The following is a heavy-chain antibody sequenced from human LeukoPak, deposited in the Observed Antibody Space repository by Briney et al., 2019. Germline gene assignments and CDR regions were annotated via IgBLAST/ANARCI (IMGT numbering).Heavy chain of an antibody. V-gene: IGHV3-48*04. CDR3: ARVGGLYQLLSQNYMDV. CDR1: GFTFSSYS. CDR2: ISSSGTTI. Sequence: QTGGSLRLSCAASGFTFSSYSMNWVRQAPGKGLEWVSCISSSGTTIYYAVSVKGRFTISRDNAKNSLYLQMNSLRAEDTAVYYCARVGGLYQLLSQNYMDVWGKGTTVTVSS. D-gene: IGHD2-2*01. J-gene: IGHJ6*03.